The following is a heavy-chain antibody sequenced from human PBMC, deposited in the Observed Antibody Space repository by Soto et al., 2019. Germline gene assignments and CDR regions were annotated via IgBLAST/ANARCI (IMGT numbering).Heavy chain of an antibody. V-gene: IGHV1-69*02. CDR1: GGTFSSYT. D-gene: IGHD3-10*01. CDR2: IIPILGIA. CDR3: ARATGAPMGRGGEYYYGMDV. Sequence: QVQLVHSGAEVKKPGSSVKVSCKASGGTFSSYTISWVRQAPGQGLEWMGRIIPILGIANYAQKFQGRVTITADKSTSSAYMELSSLRSEDTAVYYCARATGAPMGRGGEYYYGMDVWGQGTTVTVSS. J-gene: IGHJ6*02.